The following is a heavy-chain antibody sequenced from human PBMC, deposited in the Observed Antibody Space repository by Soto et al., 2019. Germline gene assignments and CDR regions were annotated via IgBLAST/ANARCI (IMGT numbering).Heavy chain of an antibody. CDR2: IYYSENT. J-gene: IGHJ5*02. Sequence: SETLSLTCTVSGVSISSGDYYWSWIRQPPGKGQEWIGYIYYSENTHSNPSLKSRVTISGDRSKNQFSLKMSSVTAADTAVYYCARVPGPWGQGTLVTVSS. D-gene: IGHD3-10*01. CDR3: ARVPGP. CDR1: GVSISSGDYY. V-gene: IGHV4-30-4*01.